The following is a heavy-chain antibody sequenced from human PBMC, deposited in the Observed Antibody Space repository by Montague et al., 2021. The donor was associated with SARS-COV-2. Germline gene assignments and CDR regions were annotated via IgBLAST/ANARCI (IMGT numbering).Heavy chain of an antibody. CDR2: INHSGST. CDR3: ARVRYYGSGTSLGMDV. D-gene: IGHD3-10*01. V-gene: IGHV4-34*01. Sequence: SETLSLTCAVYGGSFSGYCWSWNRQPPGKGLEWIGEINHSGSTNYNPSLKSRVTISVDTSKNQFSLKLSSVTAADTAVYYCARVRYYGSGTSLGMDVWGQGTTVTVSS. J-gene: IGHJ6*02. CDR1: GGSFSGYC.